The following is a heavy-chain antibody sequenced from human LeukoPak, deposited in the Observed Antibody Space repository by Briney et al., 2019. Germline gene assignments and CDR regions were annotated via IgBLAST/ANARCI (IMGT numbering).Heavy chain of an antibody. Sequence: SETLSLTCTVSGGSISSYYWSWIRQPPGKGLEWIGYIYYSGSTNYNPSLKSRVTISVDTSKNQFSLKLSSVTAADTAVYYCARSDILTGPPDYWGQGTLVTVSS. CDR3: ARSDILTGPPDY. J-gene: IGHJ4*02. CDR2: IYYSGST. V-gene: IGHV4-59*01. D-gene: IGHD3-9*01. CDR1: GGSISSYY.